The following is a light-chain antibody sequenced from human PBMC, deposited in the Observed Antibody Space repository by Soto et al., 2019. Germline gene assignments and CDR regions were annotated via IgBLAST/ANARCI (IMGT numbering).Light chain of an antibody. Sequence: IPLTQSPSSLSASVGDRVTITCRASQGISTYLAWYQQKPGQAPKPLINGVSTLQSGVPSWCSGSGSGKDFTLTSSSLQHEDSATYYCQHHNNSPVTFGPGTKVDIK. CDR2: GVS. CDR3: QHHNNSPVT. CDR1: QGISTY. J-gene: IGKJ3*01. V-gene: IGKV1-9*01.